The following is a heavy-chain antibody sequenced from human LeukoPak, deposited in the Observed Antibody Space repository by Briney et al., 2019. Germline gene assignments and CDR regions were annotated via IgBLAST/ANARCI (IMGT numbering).Heavy chain of an antibody. Sequence: ASVKVSCKASGYTFTSYGISWVRQAPGQGLEWMGWMNPNSGNTGYAQKFQGRVTMTRNTSISTAYMELSSLRSEDTAVYYCARDPSHYYDSSGPEAWGQGTLVTVSS. CDR3: ARDPSHYYDSSGPEA. D-gene: IGHD3-22*01. V-gene: IGHV1-8*02. CDR2: MNPNSGNT. J-gene: IGHJ4*02. CDR1: GYTFTSYG.